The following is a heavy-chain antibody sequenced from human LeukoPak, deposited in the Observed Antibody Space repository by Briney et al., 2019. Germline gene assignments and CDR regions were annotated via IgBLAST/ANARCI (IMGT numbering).Heavy chain of an antibody. CDR3: ARGGGYVDHAFDI. CDR1: GDSVSSNSAA. J-gene: IGHJ3*02. Sequence: SQTLSLTCAISGDSVSSNSAAWNWIRQSPSSGLEWLVRTYYRSKWYNDYAVSVKSRITINPDTSKNQFSLQLNSVTPEDTAVNYCARGGGYVDHAFDIWGQGTMVTVSS. V-gene: IGHV6-1*01. D-gene: IGHD3-16*01. CDR2: TYYRSKWYN.